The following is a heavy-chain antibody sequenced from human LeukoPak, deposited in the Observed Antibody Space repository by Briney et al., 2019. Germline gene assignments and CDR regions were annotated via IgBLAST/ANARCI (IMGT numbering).Heavy chain of an antibody. V-gene: IGHV3-7*01. CDR1: GFTFSSYW. CDR3: ARDAYYYDSRGHYLNAFDI. CDR2: IKQDGSEK. Sequence: GGSLRLSCAASGFTFSSYWMSWFRQAPGKGLEWVANIKQDGSEKYYVDSVKGRFTISRDNAKNTLYLQMNSLRAEDTAVYYCARDAYYYDSRGHYLNAFDIWGQGTMVTVSS. J-gene: IGHJ3*02. D-gene: IGHD3-22*01.